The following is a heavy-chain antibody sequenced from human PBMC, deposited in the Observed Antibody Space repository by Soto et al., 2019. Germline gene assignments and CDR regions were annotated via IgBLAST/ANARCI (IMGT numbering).Heavy chain of an antibody. CDR1: GGTFSSYA. CDR2: IIPIFGTG. D-gene: IGHD2-15*01. Sequence: QVQLVQSGAEVKKPGSSVTVSCKASGGTFSSYAISWVRQAPGQGLEWMGGIIPIFGTGNYAQKFQGRVTITADESTSTAYMELSSLRSEDTAVYYGARARTSSCPVGCWFDPWGQGTLVTVSS. CDR3: ARARTSSCPVGCWFDP. J-gene: IGHJ5*02. V-gene: IGHV1-69*12.